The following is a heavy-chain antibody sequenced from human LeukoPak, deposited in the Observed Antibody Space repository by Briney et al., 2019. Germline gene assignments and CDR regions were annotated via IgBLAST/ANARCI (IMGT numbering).Heavy chain of an antibody. Sequence: GGSLILSCAASGFTFSTYGMHWVRQAPGKGLEWVAVISYDGSNKYYADSVKGRFTISRDYSKNTLYLQINSLRAEDTAVYYCANERSMGLDYWGQGTLVSVSS. J-gene: IGHJ4*02. CDR3: ANERSMGLDY. D-gene: IGHD3-10*01. CDR1: GFTFSTYG. V-gene: IGHV3-30*18. CDR2: ISYDGSNK.